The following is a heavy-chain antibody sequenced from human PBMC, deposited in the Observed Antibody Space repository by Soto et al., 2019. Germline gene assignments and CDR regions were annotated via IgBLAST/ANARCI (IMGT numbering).Heavy chain of an antibody. CDR1: GYTFTNFG. CDR2: INAYNGNT. CDR3: ARDNWNDAYYYYYMDV. Sequence: ASVKVSCKASGYTFTNFGISWVRQAPGQGLEWMGWINAYNGNTNYAQKFQGRVTVTTDTSTSTAYMVLRSLRSDDTAVYYCARDNWNDAYYYYYMDVWGKGTTVTVSS. J-gene: IGHJ6*03. D-gene: IGHD1-1*01. V-gene: IGHV1-18*01.